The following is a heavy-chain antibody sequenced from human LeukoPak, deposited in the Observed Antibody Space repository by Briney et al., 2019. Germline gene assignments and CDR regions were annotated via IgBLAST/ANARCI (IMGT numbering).Heavy chain of an antibody. CDR3: ARDGPYSSGSMDV. D-gene: IGHD6-19*01. CDR1: GFTFSTYG. CDR2: IYYDGSDS. V-gene: IGHV3-33*01. Sequence: SGGSLRLSCAASGFTFSTYGMHWVRQAPGKGLEWVAVIYYDGSDSYYGDSVKGRFTISRDNSKNSLYLQMNSLRAEDTAVYYCARDGPYSSGSMDVWGQGTTVTVSS. J-gene: IGHJ6*02.